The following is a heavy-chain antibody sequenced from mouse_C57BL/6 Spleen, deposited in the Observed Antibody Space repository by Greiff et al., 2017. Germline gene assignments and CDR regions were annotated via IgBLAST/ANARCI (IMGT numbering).Heavy chain of an antibody. V-gene: IGHV1-54*01. CDR2: INPGSGGT. CDR1: GYAFTNYL. J-gene: IGHJ1*03. D-gene: IGHD4-1*01. CDR3: ARGTGRYCDV. Sequence: QVQLQQSGAELVRPGTSVKVSCKASGYAFTNYLIEWVKQRPGQGLEWIGVINPGSGGTNYNEKFKGKATLTADKSSSTAYMQLSSLTSEDSAVYFCARGTGRYCDVWGTGTTVTVSS.